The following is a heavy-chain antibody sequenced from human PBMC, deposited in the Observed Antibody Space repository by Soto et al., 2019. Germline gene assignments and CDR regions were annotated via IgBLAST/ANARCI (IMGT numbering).Heavy chain of an antibody. V-gene: IGHV1-18*01. CDR1: GYTFTSYG. D-gene: IGHD3-22*01. CDR3: AREYREYYYDSSGYYPNAFDI. CDR2: ISAYNGNT. J-gene: IGHJ3*02. Sequence: ASVKVSCKASGYTFTSYGISWVRQAPGQGLEWMGWISAYNGNTNYAQKLQGRVTMTTDTSTSTAYMELRSLRSDDTAVYYCAREYREYYYDSSGYYPNAFDIWGQGTMVTVSS.